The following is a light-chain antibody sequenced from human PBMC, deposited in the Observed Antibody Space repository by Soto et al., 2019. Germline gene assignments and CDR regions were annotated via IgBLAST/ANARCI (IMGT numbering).Light chain of an antibody. CDR1: QDISNY. V-gene: IGKV1-33*01. CDR2: DAS. CDR3: QQYDNLPT. J-gene: IGKJ1*01. Sequence: DIQMTQSPSSLSASVGDRVTITCQASQDISNYLNWYQQKPGKAPKLLIYDASSLETGVPSRFSGSGSGTDFTFTISSLQPEDIATYYCQQYDNLPTVGQGTKVDIK.